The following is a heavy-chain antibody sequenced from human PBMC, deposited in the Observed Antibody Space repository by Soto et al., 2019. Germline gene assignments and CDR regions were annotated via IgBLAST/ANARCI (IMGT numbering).Heavy chain of an antibody. D-gene: IGHD4-4*01. V-gene: IGHV4-4*07. Sequence: SETLSLTCTVSGASIRGFYWSWIRKSAGKGLEWIGRIYATGTTDYNPSLKSRVMMSVDTSKKQFSLKLMSVTAADTAVYYCVREVTKTLRASFDPWGQGSSVTVSS. CDR1: GASIRGFY. CDR2: IYATGTT. CDR3: VREVTKTLRASFDP. J-gene: IGHJ5*02.